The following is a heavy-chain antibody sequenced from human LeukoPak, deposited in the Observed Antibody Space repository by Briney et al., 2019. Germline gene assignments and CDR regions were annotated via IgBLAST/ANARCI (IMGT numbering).Heavy chain of an antibody. D-gene: IGHD3-3*01. CDR2: IYTSGST. CDR3: ARGRSYDFWSGYYNWFDP. Sequence: PSETLSLTCTVSGGSISSGSYYWSWIRQPAGKGLEWIGRIYTSGSTNYNPSLKSRVTISVDTSKNQFSLKLSSVTAADTAVYYCARGRSYDFWSGYYNWFDPWGQGTLVTVSS. J-gene: IGHJ5*02. CDR1: GGSISSGSYY. V-gene: IGHV4-61*02.